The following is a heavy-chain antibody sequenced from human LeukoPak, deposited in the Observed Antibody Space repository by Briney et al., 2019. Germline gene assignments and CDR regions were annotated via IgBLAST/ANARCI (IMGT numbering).Heavy chain of an antibody. V-gene: IGHV3-7*01. CDR2: IKPDRSEK. Sequence: PGGSLRLSRAASGLTFTPYWMTWVSQAPGKGLGGVAKIKPDRSEKYYVDFVKARFTISRDNAKNSLYLQMNSLRAEDTAVYYSAGGGGTFDYWGQGTLVTVSS. CDR3: AGGGGTFDY. CDR1: GLTFTPYW. J-gene: IGHJ4*02. D-gene: IGHD1-1*01.